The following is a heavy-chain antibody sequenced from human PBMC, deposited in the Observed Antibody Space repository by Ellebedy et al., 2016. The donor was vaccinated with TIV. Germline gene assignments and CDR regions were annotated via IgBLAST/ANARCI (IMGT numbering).Heavy chain of an antibody. V-gene: IGHV3-53*01. CDR2: ISAGGNT. CDR3: AREAGTSGWYSGFQH. D-gene: IGHD6-19*01. Sequence: GGSLRLSCAASGLTVSNSYMNWVRQAPGKGLEWVSGISAGGNTYYADSVKGRFTISRNDSKNTLYLQMNSLRAEDTAIYYCAREAGTSGWYSGFQHWGQGTLVTVSS. J-gene: IGHJ1*01. CDR1: GLTVSNSY.